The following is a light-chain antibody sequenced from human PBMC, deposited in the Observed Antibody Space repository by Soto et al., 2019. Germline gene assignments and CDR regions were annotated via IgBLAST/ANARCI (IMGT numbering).Light chain of an antibody. CDR3: YSYAGRYTYV. J-gene: IGLJ1*01. CDR2: DVT. V-gene: IGLV2-11*01. CDR1: SSDVGGYNY. Sequence: QSVLTQPRSVSGSPGQSVTISCTGTSSDVGGYNYVSWYQQHPGKAPKLIIYDVTTRPSGVPDRFSGSKSGNTASLTISGLQAEDEADYYCYSYAGRYTYVFGTGTKVTVL.